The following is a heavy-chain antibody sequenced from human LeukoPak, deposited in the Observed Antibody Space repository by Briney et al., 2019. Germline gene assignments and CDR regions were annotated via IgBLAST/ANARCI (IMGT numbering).Heavy chain of an antibody. Sequence: GGSLRLSCAASGFTFSSYAMHWVRQAPGKGLEWVAVISYDGSNKYYADSVKGRFTISRDNSKNTLYLQMNSLRAEDTAVYYCAKALRGVTRSSFDYWGQGTLVTVSS. D-gene: IGHD4-17*01. V-gene: IGHV3-30-3*01. J-gene: IGHJ4*02. CDR1: GFTFSSYA. CDR3: AKALRGVTRSSFDY. CDR2: ISYDGSNK.